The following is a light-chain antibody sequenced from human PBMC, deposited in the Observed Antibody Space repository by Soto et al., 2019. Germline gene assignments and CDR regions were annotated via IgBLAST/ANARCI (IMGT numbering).Light chain of an antibody. V-gene: IGKV3-20*01. CDR2: GTS. Sequence: EIVLTQSPGTLSLSPGERATLSCRASQSVSSKYLAWYQQKPGQAPRVLIYGTSIRASGVPERFSGGGSGTEFTLTITRLEPEDFAVYYCQQYNNWPPMYTFGQGTKVDIK. J-gene: IGKJ2*01. CDR3: QQYNNWPPMYT. CDR1: QSVSSKY.